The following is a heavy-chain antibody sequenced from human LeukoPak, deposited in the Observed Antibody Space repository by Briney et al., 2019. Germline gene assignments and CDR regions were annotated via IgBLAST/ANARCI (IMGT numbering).Heavy chain of an antibody. D-gene: IGHD3-10*01. V-gene: IGHV3-15*01. CDR3: TLPWGSGSYYDY. CDR2: IKSKTDGGTT. J-gene: IGHJ4*02. Sequence: PGGSLRVSCAASGFIFSNYGMHWVRQAPGKGLEWVGHIKSKTDGGTTDYAAPVKVRFTISRDDSKNTLFLQMNSLKTEDTAVYYCTLPWGSGSYYDYWGQGTLVTVSS. CDR1: GFIFSNYG.